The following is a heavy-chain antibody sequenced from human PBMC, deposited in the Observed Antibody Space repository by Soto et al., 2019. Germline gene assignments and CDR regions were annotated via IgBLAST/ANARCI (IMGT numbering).Heavy chain of an antibody. V-gene: IGHV1-8*01. Sequence: QVQLVQSGAEVKKPGDSVKVSCKTSGYSFYNNDISWVRQATGQGLEWMGWMNPGSGKAGYADKFQGRVTMTRNASISTAYMELSNLRSEDTAVYYCVRMAAAGTLNWFDPWGPGTLVSVSS. J-gene: IGHJ5*02. CDR3: VRMAAAGTLNWFDP. CDR2: MNPGSGKA. D-gene: IGHD6-25*01. CDR1: GYSFYNND.